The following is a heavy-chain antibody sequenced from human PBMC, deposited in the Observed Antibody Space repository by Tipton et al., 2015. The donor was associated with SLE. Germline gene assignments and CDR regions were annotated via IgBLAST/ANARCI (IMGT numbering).Heavy chain of an antibody. CDR3: ARTNRGCFDY. CDR2: IYNGGST. V-gene: IGHV4-4*07. J-gene: IGHJ4*02. CDR1: GGRISSHY. D-gene: IGHD2-8*01. Sequence: GLVKPSETLSLTCSVSGGRISSHYCSWIRQPAGKGLEWIGRIYNGGSTNYNPSLKSRLSMSVDTSKNQMSLKLNSVTAADTAVYYCARTNRGCFDYWGQGTLVTVSS.